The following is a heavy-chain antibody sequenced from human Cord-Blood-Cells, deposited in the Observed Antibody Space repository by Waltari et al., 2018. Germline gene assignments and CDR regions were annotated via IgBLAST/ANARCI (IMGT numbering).Heavy chain of an antibody. CDR2: ISYDGSKK. D-gene: IGHD3-9*01. J-gene: IGHJ3*02. CDR3: ARGGFDDDAFDI. Sequence: QVQLVESGGGVVQPGRSLRLSCAASGFTFSSYAMHWVRPAPGKGRGWVAVISYDGSKKYYADSVKGRFTISRDNSKNTLYLQMNSLRAEDTAVYYCARGGFDDDAFDIWGQGTMVTVSS. V-gene: IGHV3-30-3*01. CDR1: GFTFSSYA.